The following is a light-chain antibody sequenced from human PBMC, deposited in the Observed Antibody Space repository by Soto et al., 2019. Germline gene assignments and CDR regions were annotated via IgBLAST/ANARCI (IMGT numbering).Light chain of an antibody. CDR3: QQYNNWPWT. J-gene: IGKJ1*01. CDR2: GAS. V-gene: IGKV3-15*01. CDR1: QSVATN. Sequence: EIGMTQSPATLSVSPGERATLSCRASQSVATNLAWYQQKPGQAPRLLIYGASTRATGIPARFSGSGSGTEFTLTISSLQSVDFAVYSCQQYNNWPWTFGQGTKV.